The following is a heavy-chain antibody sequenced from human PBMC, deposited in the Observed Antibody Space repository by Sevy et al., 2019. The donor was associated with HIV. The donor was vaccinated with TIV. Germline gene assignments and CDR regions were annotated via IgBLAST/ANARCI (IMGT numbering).Heavy chain of an antibody. J-gene: IGHJ4*02. CDR2: MYTSGST. CDR1: GGSIRSGSSY. V-gene: IGHV4-61*02. CDR3: AGSLFSGSYPAVGY. Sequence: SETLSLTCTVSGGSIRSGSSYWTWIRQPAGKGLEWIGRMYTSGSTNYNPSLKSRVTMSIDTSKNQFSLELSSVTAADTAVYYCAGSLFSGSYPAVGYLGQGTLVTVSS. D-gene: IGHD1-26*01.